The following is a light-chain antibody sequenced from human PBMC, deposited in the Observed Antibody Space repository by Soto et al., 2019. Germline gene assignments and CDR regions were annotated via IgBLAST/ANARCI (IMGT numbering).Light chain of an antibody. CDR1: QGISNS. V-gene: IGKV1-27*01. J-gene: IGKJ1*01. CDR3: QLYKSGPRT. Sequence: DIQMTQSPSSLSASIGDRVTISCRASQGISNSLAWYQQKAGEVPKLLIYAASTSHSGVPSRFSGSGSGTEFTLTISSLQPEDDATYYCQLYKSGPRTFGQGTKVQI. CDR2: AAS.